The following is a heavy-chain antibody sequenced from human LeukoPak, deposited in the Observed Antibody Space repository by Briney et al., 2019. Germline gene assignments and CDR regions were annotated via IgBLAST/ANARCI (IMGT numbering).Heavy chain of an antibody. V-gene: IGHV3-30-3*01. CDR2: ISYDGSNK. CDR1: GFTFSSYA. CDR3: ARDRRQWLVDGWFDP. J-gene: IGHJ5*02. D-gene: IGHD6-19*01. Sequence: GGSLRLSCAASGFTFSSYAMHWVRQAPGKGLEWVAVISYDGSNKYYADSVKGRFTISRGNSKNTLYLQMNSLRAEDTAVYYCARDRRQWLVDGWFDPWGQGTLVTVSS.